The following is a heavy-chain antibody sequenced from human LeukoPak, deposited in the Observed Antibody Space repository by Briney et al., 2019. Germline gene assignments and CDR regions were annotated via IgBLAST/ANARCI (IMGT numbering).Heavy chain of an antibody. CDR1: GFTVSSNY. CDR2: IYSGGST. CDR3: ARSRRGYSYGFDY. V-gene: IGHV3-53*01. Sequence: GGSLRLSCAASGFTVSSNYMSWVRQAPGKGLEWVSLIYSGGSTYNADSVKGRFTISRDNSKNTLYLQMNSLRAEDTAVYYCARSRRGYSYGFDYWGQGTLVTVSS. J-gene: IGHJ4*02. D-gene: IGHD5-18*01.